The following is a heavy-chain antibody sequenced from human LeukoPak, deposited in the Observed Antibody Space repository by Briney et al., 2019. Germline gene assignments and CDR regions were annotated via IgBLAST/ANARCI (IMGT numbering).Heavy chain of an antibody. J-gene: IGHJ4*02. CDR1: GYTFPSYF. CDR3: ARTAARRFDY. CDR2: INPTGGST. D-gene: IGHD6-6*01. Sequence: ASVKVYCKASGYTFPSYFMHWVRQAPGQGLEWMGLINPTGGSTTYAQKFQGRVTMTRDTSTSTVYMELSSLRSDDTAVYYCARTAARRFDYWGQGTLVTVSS. V-gene: IGHV1-46*01.